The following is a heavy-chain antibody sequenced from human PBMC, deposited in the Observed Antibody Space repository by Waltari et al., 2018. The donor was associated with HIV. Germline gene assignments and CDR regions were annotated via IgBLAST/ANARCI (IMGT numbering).Heavy chain of an antibody. CDR3: ARAGNIVGAQLDS. CDR1: GGSISSHY. D-gene: IGHD1-26*01. J-gene: IGHJ4*02. CDR2: IYSGGRT. V-gene: IGHV4-4*07. Sequence: QVQLQESGPGLVKPSETLSLTCTVSGGSISSHYWNWIRQPAGKGLEWIGRIYSGGRTDYNPSRKSRVTMSLDTSTNQFSLRLRSVTAADTAVYYCARAGNIVGAQLDSWGQGTLVTVSS.